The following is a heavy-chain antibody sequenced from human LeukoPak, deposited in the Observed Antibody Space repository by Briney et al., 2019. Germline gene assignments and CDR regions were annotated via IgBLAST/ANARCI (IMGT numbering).Heavy chain of an antibody. CDR1: GYSFTSYG. CDR3: ARAQSRTHWDGFDI. D-gene: IGHD5-24*01. Sequence: ASVKVSCKASGYSFTSYGISWVRQAPGRGLEWIGWISTDNGNTNYVQNLQGRVSMTRDTFTSTVYMELRSLRSDDTAVYYCARAQSRTHWDGFDIWGQGTMVTLPS. J-gene: IGHJ3*02. CDR2: ISTDNGNT. V-gene: IGHV1-18*01.